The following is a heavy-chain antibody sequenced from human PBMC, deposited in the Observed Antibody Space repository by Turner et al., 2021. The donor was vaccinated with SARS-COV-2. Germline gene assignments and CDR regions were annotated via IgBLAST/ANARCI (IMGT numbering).Heavy chain of an antibody. Sequence: QVQLVQSGAEVKKPGASVRVSCKISGYTLTELSMYWVRQAPGKGLEWMGVFDPEDGETIYAQNCQGRVTMTEDTSTDTAYMELSSLRSEDTAVYFCATGYQLRVNWFDPWGQGTLVTVSS. CDR2: FDPEDGET. D-gene: IGHD2-2*01. V-gene: IGHV1-24*01. J-gene: IGHJ5*02. CDR3: ATGYQLRVNWFDP. CDR1: GYTLTELS.